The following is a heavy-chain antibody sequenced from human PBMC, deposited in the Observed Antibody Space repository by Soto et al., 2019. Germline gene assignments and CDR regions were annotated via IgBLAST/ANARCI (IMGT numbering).Heavy chain of an antibody. Sequence: KGSCKAPGFTFTSSAFQWVRQARGQRLEWIGWIAVGSGYTNYAQRFQDRVTLTRDMSTANTYMELSRLTSEDTAIYYCAADETAWQQLVLSDYWGQGTMVPVSS. J-gene: IGHJ4*02. CDR2: IAVGSGYT. CDR1: GFTFTSSA. D-gene: IGHD6-13*01. CDR3: AADETAWQQLVLSDY. V-gene: IGHV1-58*01.